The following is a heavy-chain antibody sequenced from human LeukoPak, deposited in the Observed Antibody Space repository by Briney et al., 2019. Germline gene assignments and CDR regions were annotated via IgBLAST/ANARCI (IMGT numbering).Heavy chain of an antibody. Sequence: ASVKVSCKASGYTFTSYGISRVRQAPGQGLEWMGWISAYNGNTNYAQKLQGRVTMTTDTSTSTAYMELRSLRSDDTAVYYCARVIAVAATPGAFDIWGQGTMVTVSS. CDR2: ISAYNGNT. CDR1: GYTFTSYG. D-gene: IGHD6-19*01. CDR3: ARVIAVAATPGAFDI. J-gene: IGHJ3*02. V-gene: IGHV1-18*01.